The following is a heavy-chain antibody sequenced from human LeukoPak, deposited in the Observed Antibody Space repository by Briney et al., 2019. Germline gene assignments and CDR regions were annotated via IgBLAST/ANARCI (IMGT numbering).Heavy chain of an antibody. J-gene: IGHJ4*02. Sequence: GGSLRLSCAASGFTFDDYAMHWVRQAPGKGLEWVSSISWNSGSIGYAHSVKGRFTISRDNAENSLYLQMNSLRAEDTALYYCAKGYCSSTTCYTSYWGQGTLVTVSS. CDR1: GFTFDDYA. D-gene: IGHD2-2*02. V-gene: IGHV3-9*01. CDR2: ISWNSGSI. CDR3: AKGYCSSTTCYTSY.